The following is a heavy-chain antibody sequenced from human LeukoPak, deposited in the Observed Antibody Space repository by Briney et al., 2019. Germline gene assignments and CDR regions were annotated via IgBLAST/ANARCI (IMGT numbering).Heavy chain of an antibody. Sequence: GSLRLSCAASGFTFSSYGMSWIRQPPGKGLEWIGSIYYSGSTYCNPSLKSRVTISVDTSKNQFSLKLSSVTAADTAVYYCARLVNKGYYMDVWGKGTTVTISS. CDR2: IYYSGST. V-gene: IGHV4-39*01. CDR3: ARLVNKGYYMDV. D-gene: IGHD4-23*01. J-gene: IGHJ6*03. CDR1: GFTFSSYG.